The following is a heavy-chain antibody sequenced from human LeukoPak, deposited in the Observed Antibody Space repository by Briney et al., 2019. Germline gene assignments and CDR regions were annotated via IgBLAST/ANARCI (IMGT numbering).Heavy chain of an antibody. CDR1: GGSFSGYY. D-gene: IGHD4-23*01. CDR2: INHSGST. CDR3: ARSTVVLFDY. Sequence: SETLSLTCAVYGGSFSGYYWSWIRQPPGKGLEWIGEINHSGSTNYNPSLKSRVTISVDTSKNQFSLKLSSVTAADTAVYYCARSTVVLFDYWGQGTLVTVSS. V-gene: IGHV4-34*01. J-gene: IGHJ4*02.